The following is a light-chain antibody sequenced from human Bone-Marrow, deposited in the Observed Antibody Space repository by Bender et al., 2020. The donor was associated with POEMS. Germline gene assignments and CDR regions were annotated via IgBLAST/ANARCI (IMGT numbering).Light chain of an antibody. J-gene: IGLJ2*01. CDR2: DVY. Sequence: QSALTQPASVSGSPGRSITIPCTGTSSDVGGYDHVSWFHQLPGKVPRLLIYDVYNRPSGISNRFSGSKSGNMASLTISGLQAEDEADYYCSSYTSASILDVVFGGGTKLTVL. CDR3: SSYTSASILDVV. CDR1: SSDVGGYDH. V-gene: IGLV2-14*03.